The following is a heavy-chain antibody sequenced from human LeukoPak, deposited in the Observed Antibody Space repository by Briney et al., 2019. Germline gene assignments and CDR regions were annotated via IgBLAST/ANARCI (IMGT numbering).Heavy chain of an antibody. CDR2: ISAYNGNT. CDR3: ARDAGAAAGGYMDV. Sequence: ASVNVSCKVSGYTLTELSMHWVRQAPGKGLEWMGWISAYNGNTNYAQKLQGRVTMTTDTSTSTAYMELRSLRSDDTAVYYCARDAGAAAGGYMDVWGKGTTVTVSS. D-gene: IGHD6-13*01. CDR1: GYTLTELS. J-gene: IGHJ6*03. V-gene: IGHV1-18*01.